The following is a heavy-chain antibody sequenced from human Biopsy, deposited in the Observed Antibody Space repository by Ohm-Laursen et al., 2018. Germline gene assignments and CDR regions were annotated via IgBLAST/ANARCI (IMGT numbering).Heavy chain of an antibody. CDR3: ARGEGSSWFDP. J-gene: IGHJ5*02. CDR2: IIPIPNVA. V-gene: IGHV1-69*10. Sequence: ASVKVSCKASGDSFTSYAIGWVRQAPGQGLEWMGGIIPIPNVATYAQKFQGRITITADESISTAYMELSSLTPDDTAVYFCARGEGSSWFDPWGHGTLVTVSS. D-gene: IGHD1-26*01. CDR1: GDSFTSYA.